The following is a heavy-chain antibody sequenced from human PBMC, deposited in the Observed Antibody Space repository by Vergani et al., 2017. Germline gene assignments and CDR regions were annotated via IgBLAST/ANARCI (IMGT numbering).Heavy chain of an antibody. CDR3: ARDQNYDLWSGYYRNYFDY. V-gene: IGHV3-11*01. Sequence: QVQLVESGGGLVKPGGSLRLSCAASGFTFSDYYMSWIRQAPGKGLEWVAYISSSGSTIYYADSVKGRFTISRDNAKNSLYLQMNSLRAEDTAVYYCARDQNYDLWSGYYRNYFDYWGQGTLVTVSS. CDR1: GFTFSDYY. CDR2: ISSSGSTI. J-gene: IGHJ4*02. D-gene: IGHD3-3*01.